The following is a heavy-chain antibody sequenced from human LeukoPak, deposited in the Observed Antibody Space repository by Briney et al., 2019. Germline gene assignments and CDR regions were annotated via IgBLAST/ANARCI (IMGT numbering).Heavy chain of an antibody. CDR2: IYYSGNT. CDR1: GGSINRSYYY. V-gene: IGHV4-39*01. Sequence: SETLSLTCTVSGGSINRSYYYWGWIRQPLGKGLEWIGSIYYSGNTYYNPSLKSRVTISVDTSKNQFSLKLSSVTAADTAVYYCARLMTTVTSEYWGQGTLVTVSS. CDR3: ARLMTTVTSEY. J-gene: IGHJ4*02. D-gene: IGHD4-17*01.